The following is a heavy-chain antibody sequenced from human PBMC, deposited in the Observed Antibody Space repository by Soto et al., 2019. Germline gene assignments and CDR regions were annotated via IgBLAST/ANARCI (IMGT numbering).Heavy chain of an antibody. CDR3: ARQPESTSYFDY. V-gene: IGHV4-39*01. CDR2: VYQSGTT. CDR1: GASISTSSDF. Sequence: PSETLSLTCSVSGASISTSSDFWVLIRQSPGKGLEWIGNVYQSGTTRLNPSLKSRVSIFVDRSKNQFSLELNSATAADRAVYYCARQPESTSYFDYWGQGILVTVSS. D-gene: IGHD2-2*01. J-gene: IGHJ4*02.